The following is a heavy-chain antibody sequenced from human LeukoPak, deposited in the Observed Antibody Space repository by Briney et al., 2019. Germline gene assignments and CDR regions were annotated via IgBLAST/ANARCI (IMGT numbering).Heavy chain of an antibody. J-gene: IGHJ4*02. D-gene: IGHD1-26*01. CDR3: AREGDIVGATTIDY. CDR2: INPNSGGT. CDR1: GYTFTGYY. Sequence: ASVKVSCKASGYTFTGYYMHWVRQAPGQGLEWMGWINPNSGGTNYAQKFQGRVTMTRDTSISIAYMELSRLRSDDTAVYYCAREGDIVGATTIDYWGQGTLVTVSS. V-gene: IGHV1-2*02.